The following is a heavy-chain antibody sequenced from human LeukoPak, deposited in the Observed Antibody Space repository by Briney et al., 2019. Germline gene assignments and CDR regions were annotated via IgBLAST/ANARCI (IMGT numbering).Heavy chain of an antibody. CDR1: GYSISSGYY. CDR3: AREYYDSSGYYYAPRPAFDY. D-gene: IGHD3-22*01. CDR2: IYHSGST. V-gene: IGHV4-38-2*02. J-gene: IGHJ4*02. Sequence: SETLSLTCTVSGYSISSGYYWGWIRQPPGKGLEWIGSIYHSGSTYYNPSLKSRVTISVDTSKNQFSLKLSSVTAADTAVYYCAREYYDSSGYYYAPRPAFDYWGQGTLVTVSS.